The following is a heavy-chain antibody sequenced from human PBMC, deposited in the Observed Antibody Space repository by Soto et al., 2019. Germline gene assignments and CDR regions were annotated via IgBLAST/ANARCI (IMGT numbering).Heavy chain of an antibody. Sequence: ASVKVSCKASGYTFTSYGISWVRQAPGQGLEWMGWISAYNGNTNYAQKLQGRVTMTTDTSTSTAYMELRSLRSDDTAVYYCARVTCSGGSCYPVFDYWGQGTLVTVSS. CDR1: GYTFTSYG. CDR2: ISAYNGNT. D-gene: IGHD2-15*01. J-gene: IGHJ4*02. CDR3: ARVTCSGGSCYPVFDY. V-gene: IGHV1-18*01.